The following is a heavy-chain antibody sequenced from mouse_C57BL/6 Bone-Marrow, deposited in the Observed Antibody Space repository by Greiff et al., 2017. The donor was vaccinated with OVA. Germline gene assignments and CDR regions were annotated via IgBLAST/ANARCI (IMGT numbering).Heavy chain of an antibody. CDR3: TSYDYDEGGYAMDY. Sequence: QVQLQQSGAELVRPGASVTLSCKASGYTFTDYEMHWVKQTPVHGLDWIGAIDPETGGTAYNQKFKGKAILTADKSSSTAYMRPRYLTSENSAVYYCTSYDYDEGGYAMDYWGQGTSVTVSA. D-gene: IGHD2-4*01. CDR1: GYTFTDYE. J-gene: IGHJ4*01. V-gene: IGHV1-15*01. CDR2: IDPETGGT.